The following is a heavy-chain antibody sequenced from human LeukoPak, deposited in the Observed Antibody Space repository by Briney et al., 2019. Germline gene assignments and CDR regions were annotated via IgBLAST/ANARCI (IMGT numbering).Heavy chain of an antibody. D-gene: IGHD3-3*01. Sequence: SETLSLTCTVSGYSISSDYFWGLIQQPPGKVLEWIGSIYHGGTTYYNPSLKSRVTISVDTYNNPSSLQLTSLTAADTAVYYCARPTMDSPRDWYFDLWGRGTLVTVSS. CDR3: ARPTMDSPRDWYFDL. CDR2: IYHGGTT. CDR1: GYSISSDYF. J-gene: IGHJ2*01. V-gene: IGHV4-38-2*02.